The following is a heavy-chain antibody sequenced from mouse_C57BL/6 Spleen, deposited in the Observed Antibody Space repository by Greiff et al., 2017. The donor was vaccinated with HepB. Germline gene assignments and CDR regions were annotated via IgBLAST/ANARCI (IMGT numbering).Heavy chain of an antibody. J-gene: IGHJ2*01. CDR3: ARTITTVVAPYYFDY. CDR1: GYAFSSSW. Sequence: VKLQESGPELVKPGASVKISCKASGYAFSSSWMNWVKQRPGKGLEWIGRIYPGDGDTNYNVKFKGKATLTADKSSSTAYMQLSSLTSEDSAVYFCARTITTVVAPYYFDYWGQGTTLTVSS. V-gene: IGHV1-82*01. CDR2: IYPGDGDT. D-gene: IGHD1-1*01.